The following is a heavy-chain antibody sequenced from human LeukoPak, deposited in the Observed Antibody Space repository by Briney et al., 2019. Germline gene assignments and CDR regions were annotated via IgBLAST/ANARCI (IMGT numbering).Heavy chain of an antibody. V-gene: IGHV3-23*01. CDR3: AKGRSRGVIADGDY. CDR1: GFTFSSYA. D-gene: IGHD3-16*02. Sequence: GGSLRPSCAASGFTFSSYAMRWLRQAPGKGLEWVSTINNSGGSTYYTGSVKGRFTISRDNSKNALYLQMNSLRAEDTAVYYCAKGRSRGVIADGDYWGQGTLVTVSP. J-gene: IGHJ4*02. CDR2: INNSGGST.